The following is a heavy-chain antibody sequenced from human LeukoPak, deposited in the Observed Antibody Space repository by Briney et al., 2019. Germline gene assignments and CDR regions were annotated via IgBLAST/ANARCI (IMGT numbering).Heavy chain of an antibody. CDR2: ISSNGGST. CDR3: ARDNYYDSSGYFTSYYFDY. CDR1: GFTFSSYA. J-gene: IGHJ4*02. Sequence: GGSLRLSCAASGFTFSSYAMHWVRQAPGKGLEYVSAISSNGGSTYYAHSVKGRFTISRDNSKNTLYIQMGSLRAEDMAVYYCARDNYYDSSGYFTSYYFDYWGQGTLVTVSS. D-gene: IGHD3-22*01. V-gene: IGHV3-64*01.